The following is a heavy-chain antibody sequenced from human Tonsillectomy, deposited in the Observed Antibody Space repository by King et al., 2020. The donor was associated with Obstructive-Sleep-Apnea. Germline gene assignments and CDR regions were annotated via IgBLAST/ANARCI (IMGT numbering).Heavy chain of an antibody. CDR2: ISGSGGSK. J-gene: IGHJ3*01. Sequence: VQLVESGGGLVQPGGSLRLSCAASGFTFSSYAMSWVRQAPGKGREWVPAISGSGGSKYYANSVKGRFTISRDNSKNTLYLQMNSLRAEDTAVYYCAKDTMIVVVRALLSWGQGTMVTVSS. CDR1: GFTFSSYA. V-gene: IGHV3-23*04. D-gene: IGHD3-22*01. CDR3: AKDTMIVVVRALLS.